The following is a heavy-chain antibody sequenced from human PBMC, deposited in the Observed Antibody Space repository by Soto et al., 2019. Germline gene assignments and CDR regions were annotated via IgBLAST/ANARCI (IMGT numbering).Heavy chain of an antibody. CDR2: ISYDGSNK. CDR3: AKVASRSLRFLEWSYGMDV. CDR1: GFTFSSYG. D-gene: IGHD3-3*01. J-gene: IGHJ6*02. V-gene: IGHV3-30*18. Sequence: TGGSLRLSCAASGFTFSSYGMHWVRQAPGKGLEWVAVISYDGSNKYYADSVKGRFTISRDNSKNTLYLQMNSLRAEDTAVYYCAKVASRSLRFLEWSYGMDVWGQGTTVTVSS.